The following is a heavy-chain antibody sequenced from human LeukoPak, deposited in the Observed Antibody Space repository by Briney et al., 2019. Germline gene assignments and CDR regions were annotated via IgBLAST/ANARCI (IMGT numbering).Heavy chain of an antibody. V-gene: IGHV4-4*07. CDR1: GDSISNYY. CDR3: ASSLAASLAPFDY. J-gene: IGHJ4*02. CDR2: IYTSGST. D-gene: IGHD2-15*01. Sequence: SETLSLTCTVSGDSISNYYWSWIRQPAGKGLEWIGRIYTSGSTNYNPSLKSRVTISIDTSKNQFSLKLSSVTAADTAVYYCASSLAASLAPFDYWGQGTLVTVSS.